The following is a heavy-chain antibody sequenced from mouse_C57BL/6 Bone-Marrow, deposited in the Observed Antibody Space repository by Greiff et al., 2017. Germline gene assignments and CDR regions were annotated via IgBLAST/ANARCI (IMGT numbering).Heavy chain of an antibody. Sequence: QVQLKESGPGLVAPSHSLSISCTVSGFSLTSYGVDWVRQPPGKGLEWLGDIWGCGSTNYNSALMSRLSISKDNSNSQVVLKMNSQQTGDTAMYYCWIRRDAMDYWGQGTSVTVSS. CDR3: WIRRDAMDY. J-gene: IGHJ4*01. CDR1: GFSLTSYG. D-gene: IGHD2-2*01. V-gene: IGHV2-9*01. CDR2: IWGCGST.